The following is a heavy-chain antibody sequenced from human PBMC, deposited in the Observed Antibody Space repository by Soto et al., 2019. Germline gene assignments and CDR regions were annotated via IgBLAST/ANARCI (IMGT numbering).Heavy chain of an antibody. J-gene: IGHJ6*02. CDR1: GYTFTGYY. CDR3: ARFSGDVVIEYGMDV. V-gene: IGHV1-2*04. Sequence: ASVKVSCKASGYTFTGYYMHWVRQAPGQGLEWMGWINPNSGGSNYAQKFQGWVTMTRDTSISTAYMELSRLRSDDTAVYYCARFSGDVVIEYGMDVWGQGTTVTVSS. CDR2: INPNSGGS. D-gene: IGHD3-22*01.